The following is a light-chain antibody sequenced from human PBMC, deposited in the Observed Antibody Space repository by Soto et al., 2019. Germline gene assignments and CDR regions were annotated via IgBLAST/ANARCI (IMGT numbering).Light chain of an antibody. J-gene: IGKJ1*01. V-gene: IGKV3-20*01. CDR3: QQFDESRQVWT. Sequence: LVLTQSPGTLSLSPGERATLSCRASQSVSRNYLAWYQQKPGQAPTLLMYDTYIKATGVPDRFSGSGSATDYTLTISSLEPDDFAVYYCQQFDESRQVWTFGQGTKVDIK. CDR2: DTY. CDR1: QSVSRNY.